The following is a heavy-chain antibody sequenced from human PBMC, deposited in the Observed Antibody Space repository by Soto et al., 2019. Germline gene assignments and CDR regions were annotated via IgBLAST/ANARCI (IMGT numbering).Heavy chain of an antibody. V-gene: IGHV1-69*01. CDR3: AREAPYFNSATCPKFYDMDV. CDR2: IIPILNSP. J-gene: IGHJ6*02. Sequence: QVQLVQSGAAVKKPGSSVKVSCKASGGTFGSYAITWVRRAPGQGLEWLGGIIPILNSPAYAQKFQARVVITADEITNTAYMELNSLRFDDTAVYYCAREAPYFNSATCPKFYDMDVWGQGTTGTVAS. CDR1: GGTFGSYA. D-gene: IGHD2-21*01.